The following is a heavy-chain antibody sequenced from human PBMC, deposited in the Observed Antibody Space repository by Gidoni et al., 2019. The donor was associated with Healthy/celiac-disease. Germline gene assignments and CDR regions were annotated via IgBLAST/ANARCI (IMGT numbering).Heavy chain of an antibody. CDR3: ARDSRESYPPYFDY. Sequence: QVQLQESGPGLVKPSPTLSLTCTFSGGSLSSGGYYWSWIRQHPGKGLEWIGYIYYSGSTYYNPSLKSRVTISVDTSKNQFSLKLSSVTAADTAVYYCARDSRESYPPYFDYWGQGTLVTVSS. D-gene: IGHD3-16*02. CDR1: GGSLSSGGYY. CDR2: IYYSGST. J-gene: IGHJ4*02. V-gene: IGHV4-31*03.